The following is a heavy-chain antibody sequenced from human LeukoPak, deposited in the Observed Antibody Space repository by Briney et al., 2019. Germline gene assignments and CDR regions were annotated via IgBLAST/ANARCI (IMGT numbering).Heavy chain of an antibody. D-gene: IGHD4-17*01. V-gene: IGHV3-21*01. J-gene: IGHJ4*02. CDR2: ISGSGRDI. CDR1: GFIFSNYA. Sequence: GGSLRLSCAASGFIFSNYAMTWVRQAPGQGLEWVSTISGSGRDIYYADSVKGRFTISRDNAKNSLYLQMNSLRAEDTAVYHCARALIGDYDKLDYWGQGTLVTVSS. CDR3: ARALIGDYDKLDY.